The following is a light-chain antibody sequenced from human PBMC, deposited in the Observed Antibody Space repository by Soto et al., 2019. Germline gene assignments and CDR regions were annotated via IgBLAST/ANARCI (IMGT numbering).Light chain of an antibody. Sequence: EIVLTQSPATLSLSPGERATLSCRASQSIGTSLDWYQQKPGQVPRLLIFDAFDRATGMPARFSGSGSGIDFTLTISNLEPDDFAVYYCQQRSQWPLTFGGGTKVEIK. CDR1: QSIGTS. CDR2: DAF. J-gene: IGKJ4*01. V-gene: IGKV3-11*01. CDR3: QQRSQWPLT.